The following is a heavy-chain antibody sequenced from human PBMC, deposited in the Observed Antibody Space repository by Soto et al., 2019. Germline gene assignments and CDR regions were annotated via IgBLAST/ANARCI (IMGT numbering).Heavy chain of an antibody. J-gene: IGHJ4*02. D-gene: IGHD1-26*01. CDR3: ARYSGTYQGPIDY. V-gene: IGHV3-30*03. CDR2: ISYDGSNK. Sequence: QVQLVESGGGVVQPGRSLRLSCAASGFTFSHYGIHWVRQAPGKGLEWLAVISYDGSNKHYADSVKGRFTVSRDNSKNTLYLQMNSLRAEDPAVYFCARYSGTYQGPIDYWGQGTLVTVSS. CDR1: GFTFSHYG.